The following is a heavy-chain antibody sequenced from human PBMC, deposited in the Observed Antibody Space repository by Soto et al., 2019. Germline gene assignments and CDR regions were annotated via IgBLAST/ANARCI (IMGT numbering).Heavy chain of an antibody. V-gene: IGHV3-21*01. CDR2: ISKSDYT. D-gene: IGHD2-2*01. CDR3: AREDSIIIPAVSDF. Sequence: LRLSCTVSGFAFNNYGINWVRQAPGKGLEWVSSISKSDYTYYSDSVKGRFTISRDNAKNSVSLQMNTLRVEDTAVYYCAREDSIIIPAVSDFWGQGTLVTVSS. CDR1: GFAFNNYG. J-gene: IGHJ4*02.